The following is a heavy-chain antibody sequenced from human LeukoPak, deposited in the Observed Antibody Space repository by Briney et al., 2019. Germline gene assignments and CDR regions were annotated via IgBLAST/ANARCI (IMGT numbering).Heavy chain of an antibody. D-gene: IGHD6-13*01. CDR3: ARDPDSSSWYQKAFDI. CDR1: GFTFSSYS. J-gene: IGHJ3*02. CDR2: ISTSRHL. V-gene: IGHV3-21*01. Sequence: PGGSLRLFRAASGFTFSSYSMNWVRQAPGKGLEWVSFISTSRHLYYADSVKGRFTISRDNAKNSLYLQMNSLRAEDTAVYYCARDPDSSSWYQKAFDIWGQGTMVSVSS.